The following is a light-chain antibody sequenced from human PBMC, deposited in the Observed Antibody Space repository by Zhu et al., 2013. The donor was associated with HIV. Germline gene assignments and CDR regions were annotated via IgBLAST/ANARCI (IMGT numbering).Light chain of an antibody. CDR1: QSLLHSNGYNY. CDR2: LGS. V-gene: IGKV2-28*01. J-gene: IGKJ1*01. Sequence: DVLMTQSPLSLPVTPGEPASISCRSSQSLLHSNGYNYLDWYLQKPGQSPQLLIYLGSNRASGVPDRFSGSGSGTDFTLTISRLEPEDFAVYYCQQYETSPRTFGQGTKVEIK. CDR3: QQYETSPRT.